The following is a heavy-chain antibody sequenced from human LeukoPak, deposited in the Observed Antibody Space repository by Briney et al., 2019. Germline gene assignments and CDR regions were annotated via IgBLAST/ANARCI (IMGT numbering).Heavy chain of an antibody. CDR3: ARQGYLLLWFGELLSWFDP. CDR2: IHYTGST. Sequence: SETLSLTCTVSGGSISSRSYYWGWIRQPPGKGLEWIGSIHYTGSTYYNPSRKSRLTISVDTSKNQFSLKLSSVTAADTAVYYCARQGYLLLWFGELLSWFDPWGQGTLVTVSS. J-gene: IGHJ5*02. V-gene: IGHV4-39*01. CDR1: GGSISSRSYY. D-gene: IGHD3-10*01.